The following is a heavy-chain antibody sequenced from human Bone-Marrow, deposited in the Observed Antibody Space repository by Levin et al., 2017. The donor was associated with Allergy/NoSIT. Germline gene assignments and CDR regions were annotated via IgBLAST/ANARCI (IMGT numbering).Heavy chain of an antibody. CDR3: ATAVRGIPFDY. J-gene: IGHJ4*02. Sequence: GGSLRLSCAASRFTFSSYAMHWVRQAPGKGLKWVAVISYDGSNKYYADSVKGRFTVSRDNSKNSLHLQMNSLRAEDTAVYYCATAVRGIPFDYWGQGTLVTVSS. CDR2: ISYDGSNK. D-gene: IGHD2-21*01. V-gene: IGHV3-30-3*01. CDR1: RFTFSSYA.